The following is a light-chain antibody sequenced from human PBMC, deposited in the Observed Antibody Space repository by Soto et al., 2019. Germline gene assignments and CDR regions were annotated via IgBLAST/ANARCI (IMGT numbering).Light chain of an antibody. CDR1: SSDVGGYNY. V-gene: IGLV2-14*01. Sequence: QSALTQPASVSGSPGQSITISCTGTSSDVGGYNYVSWYQQHPGKAPKLMIYEVSNRPSGVSYRFSGSKSGNTASLTISGLQAEDEADYYCSSKTTSSTLVFGTGTKLTV. CDR3: SSKTTSSTLV. CDR2: EVS. J-gene: IGLJ1*01.